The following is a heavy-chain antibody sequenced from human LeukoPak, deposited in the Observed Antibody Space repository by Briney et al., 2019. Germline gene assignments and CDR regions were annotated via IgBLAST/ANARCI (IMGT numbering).Heavy chain of an antibody. CDR1: GYTFTGYY. V-gene: IGHV1-2*02. CDR2: INPNTGDT. D-gene: IGHD5-18*01. Sequence: ASVKVSCKASGYTFTGYYLHWVRQAPGQGLEWMGWINPNTGDTNYAQKFLGRVTMTRDTSISTAYMELSRLRSDDTAVYYCAKDQGRGYTYGLYYFDYWGQGTLVTVSS. CDR3: AKDQGRGYTYGLYYFDY. J-gene: IGHJ4*02.